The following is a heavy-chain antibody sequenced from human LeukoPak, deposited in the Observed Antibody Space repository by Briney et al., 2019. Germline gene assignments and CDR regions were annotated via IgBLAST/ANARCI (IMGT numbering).Heavy chain of an antibody. D-gene: IGHD6-19*01. Sequence: PGGSLRLSCAASGFTFSDYYMSWLRQAPGKGLEWVSYISSGGITIYYADSVKGRFTISRDNPKNSLYLQMNSLRAEDTAVYYCATGYSSGWYWGQGTLVTVSS. CDR1: GFTFSDYY. CDR2: ISSGGITI. V-gene: IGHV3-11*01. CDR3: ATGYSSGWY. J-gene: IGHJ4*02.